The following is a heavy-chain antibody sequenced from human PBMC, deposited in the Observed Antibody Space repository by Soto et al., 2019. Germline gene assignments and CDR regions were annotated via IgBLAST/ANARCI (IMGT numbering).Heavy chain of an antibody. J-gene: IGHJ6*02. CDR2: ISYDGSNK. CDR1: GFTFSSYG. V-gene: IGHV3-30*18. Sequence: QVQLVESGGGVVQPGRSLRLSCAASGFTFSSYGMHWVRQAPGKGLEWVAVISYDGSNKYYADSVKGRFTISRDNSKNTLYLQMNSLRAEDTAVYYCAKAMNADYYYYYGMDVWGQGTTVTVSS. D-gene: IGHD1-1*01. CDR3: AKAMNADYYYYYGMDV.